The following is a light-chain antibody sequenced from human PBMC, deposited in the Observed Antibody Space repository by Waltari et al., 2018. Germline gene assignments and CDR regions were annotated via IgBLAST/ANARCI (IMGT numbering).Light chain of an antibody. J-gene: IGKJ2*01. CDR1: QSVTSY. CDR2: AVS. V-gene: IGKV1-8*01. Sequence: AIRMTQSPSSFSASTGDTVTITCRANQSVTSYLAWYQQKPGRAPKHLLYAVSTLQSGVPSRFTGGGSETDFTLTINCLQSDDFATYYCQQYYSYPYTFGQGTKLEI. CDR3: QQYYSYPYT.